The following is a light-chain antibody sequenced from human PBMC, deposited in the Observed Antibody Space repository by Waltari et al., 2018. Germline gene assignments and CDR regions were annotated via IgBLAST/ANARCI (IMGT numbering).Light chain of an antibody. CDR1: QSVSRY. CDR3: QQRSNWPPLT. V-gene: IGKV3-11*01. J-gene: IGKJ4*01. Sequence: EIVLTHSPATLSLSPGERATLHCRASQSVSRYLAWYQQKPVQAPRLLIYDASNRATGIPARFSGSGSGTDFTLTISSLEPEDFAVYYCQQRSNWPPLTFGGGTKVEIK. CDR2: DAS.